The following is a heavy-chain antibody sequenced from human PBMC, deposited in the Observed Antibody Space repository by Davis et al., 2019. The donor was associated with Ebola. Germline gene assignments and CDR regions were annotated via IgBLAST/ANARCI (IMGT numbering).Heavy chain of an antibody. Sequence: GESLKISCAASGFTVSSNYMNWVRKAPGKGLEWVSIIYSGGSTYYADSVKGRLTISRDNSKNTLYLQMNSLRADDTAVYYCAKDRGGYCTGVSCFIDYWGQGTLVTVSS. V-gene: IGHV3-53*01. J-gene: IGHJ4*02. CDR3: AKDRGGYCTGVSCFIDY. CDR2: IYSGGST. D-gene: IGHD2-15*01. CDR1: GFTVSSNY.